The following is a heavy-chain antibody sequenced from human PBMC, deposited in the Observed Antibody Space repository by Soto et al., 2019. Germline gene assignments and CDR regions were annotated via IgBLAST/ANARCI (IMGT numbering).Heavy chain of an antibody. V-gene: IGHV3-13*01. J-gene: IGHJ3*02. D-gene: IGHD5-18*01. CDR3: AKDRSTAMVVSYDAFDI. CDR1: GFTFSGFD. CDR2: IGTAGDT. Sequence: GGSLRLSCEASGFTFSGFDMHWVRQPTGKGLEWVSTIGTAGDTYYAVSVKGRFTISRDNSKNTLYLKMNSLRAEDTAVYYCAKDRSTAMVVSYDAFDIWGQGTMVTVS.